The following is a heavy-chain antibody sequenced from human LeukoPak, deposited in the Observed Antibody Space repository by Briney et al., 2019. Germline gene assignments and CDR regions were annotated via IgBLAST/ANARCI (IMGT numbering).Heavy chain of an antibody. CDR1: GFTFSSYS. V-gene: IGHV3-48*04. CDR3: ARDCGGDCFRPT. D-gene: IGHD2-21*02. CDR2: ISSSSSTI. Sequence: GGSLRLSCAASGFTFSSYSMNWVRQAPGKGLEWVSYISSSSSTIYYADSVKGRFTISRDNANNSLYLQMNSLRAEDTAVYYCARDCGGDCFRPTWGQGTLVTVSS. J-gene: IGHJ5*02.